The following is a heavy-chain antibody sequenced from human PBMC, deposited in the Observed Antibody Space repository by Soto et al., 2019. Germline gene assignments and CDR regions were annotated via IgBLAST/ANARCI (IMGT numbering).Heavy chain of an antibody. CDR3: AKAGAARCFDY. CDR1: GFTFTSYA. J-gene: IGHJ4*02. D-gene: IGHD1-26*01. CDR2: ISGSGDHT. Sequence: GGSLRLSCAASGFTFTSYAMSWVRQAPGKGLEWVSVISGSGDHTYYADSVKGRFTVSRDNSKNTMFPQMNSLRADDTAVYFCAKAGAARCFDYWGQGTLVTVSS. V-gene: IGHV3-23*01.